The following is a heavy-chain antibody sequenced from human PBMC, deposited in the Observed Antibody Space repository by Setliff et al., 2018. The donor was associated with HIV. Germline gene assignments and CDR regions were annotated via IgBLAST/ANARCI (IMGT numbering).Heavy chain of an antibody. V-gene: IGHV7-4-1*02. Sequence: ASVKVSCKASGYSFINYAMNWVRQAPGQGLEWMGWINTQTGSPTYAQAFTGRFVFSVDTSVTTAYLQISSLKADDTAVNYCARALYGDYGGDINWLDPWGQGTLVTVSS. CDR2: INTQTGSP. J-gene: IGHJ5*02. CDR1: GYSFINYA. CDR3: ARALYGDYGGDINWLDP. D-gene: IGHD4-17*01.